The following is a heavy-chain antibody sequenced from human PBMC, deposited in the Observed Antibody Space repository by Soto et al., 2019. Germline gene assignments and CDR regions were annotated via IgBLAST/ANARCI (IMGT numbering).Heavy chain of an antibody. Sequence: SETLSLTCTVSGGSISSSGYYWGWIRQPPGKGLEWIGSIYYSGSTYYNPSLKSRVTISVDTSKNQFSLKLSSVSASDTAVYYCARHLRGGGSCCYRFDYWGQGTLVTVSS. CDR2: IYYSGST. J-gene: IGHJ4*02. V-gene: IGHV4-39*01. CDR1: GGSISSSGYY. CDR3: ARHLRGGGSCCYRFDY. D-gene: IGHD2-15*01.